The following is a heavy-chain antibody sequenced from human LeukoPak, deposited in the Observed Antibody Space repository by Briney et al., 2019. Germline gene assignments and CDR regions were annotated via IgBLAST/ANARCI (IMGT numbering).Heavy chain of an antibody. CDR3: ARVDSSGWNFDY. D-gene: IGHD6-19*01. J-gene: IGHJ4*02. CDR2: ISAYNGNT. Sequence: ASVTVSCKASGYTFTSYGISWVRQAPGQGLEWMGWISAYNGNTNYAQKLQGRVTMTTDTSTSTAYIELRSLRSDDTAVYYCARVDSSGWNFDYWGQGTLVTVSS. V-gene: IGHV1-18*01. CDR1: GYTFTSYG.